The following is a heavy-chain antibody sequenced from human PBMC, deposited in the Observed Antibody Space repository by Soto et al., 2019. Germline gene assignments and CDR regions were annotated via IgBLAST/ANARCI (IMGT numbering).Heavy chain of an antibody. CDR2: IYYSGST. Sequence: QVQLQESGPGLVKPSQTLSLTCTVSGGSISSGGYYWSWIRQHPGKGLEWIGYIYYSGSTYYNPSLKSRVTISVDTSKNQFSLKLSSVTAADTAVYYCARDSDRTQLWSTPHYGMDVWGQGTTVTVSS. CDR3: ARDSDRTQLWSTPHYGMDV. V-gene: IGHV4-31*03. CDR1: GGSISSGGYY. D-gene: IGHD5-18*01. J-gene: IGHJ6*02.